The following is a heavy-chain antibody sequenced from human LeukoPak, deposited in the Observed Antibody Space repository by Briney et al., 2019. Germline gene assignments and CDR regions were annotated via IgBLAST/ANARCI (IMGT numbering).Heavy chain of an antibody. V-gene: IGHV4-59*08. CDR3: ARLEKAPLLSCSGGSCYSLIFDY. CDR2: IYYSGST. Sequence: SETLSLTCAVSGGSPDFSGYYWTWVRQPPGKGLEWIGYIYYSGSTNYNPSLKSRVTISVDTSKNQFSLKLSSVTAADTAVYYCARLEKAPLLSCSGGSCYSLIFDYWGQGTLVTVSS. CDR1: GGSPDFSGYY. D-gene: IGHD2-15*01. J-gene: IGHJ4*02.